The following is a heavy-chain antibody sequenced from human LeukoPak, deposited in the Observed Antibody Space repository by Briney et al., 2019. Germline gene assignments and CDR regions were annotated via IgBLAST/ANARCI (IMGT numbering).Heavy chain of an antibody. D-gene: IGHD3-10*01. CDR1: GGSISSGDYY. Sequence: SETLSLTCTVSGGSISSGDYYWSWIRQPPGKGLEWIGYIYYSGSTYYNPSLKSRVTISVDTSKNQFSLKLSSVTAADTAVYYCAREQVTMVRGGYYYYYGMDVWGRGTAVTVSS. V-gene: IGHV4-30-4*01. CDR3: AREQVTMVRGGYYYYYGMDV. J-gene: IGHJ6*02. CDR2: IYYSGST.